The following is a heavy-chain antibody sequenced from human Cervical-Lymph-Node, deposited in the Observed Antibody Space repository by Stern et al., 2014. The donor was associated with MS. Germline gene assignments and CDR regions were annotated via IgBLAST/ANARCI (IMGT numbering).Heavy chain of an antibody. D-gene: IGHD4-17*01. V-gene: IGHV1-46*01. Sequence: VQLVESGAEVKQTGASVKVSCQTSGYTFTDYYLHWVRQAPGQGLEWMGIINPSGGSTSYAQKFQGRVTLTRDTSTGTVYMELSSLRSEDTAVYYCALMTTVTRGFDYWGQGTLVTVSS. CDR2: INPSGGST. CDR3: ALMTTVTRGFDY. CDR1: GYTFTDYY. J-gene: IGHJ4*02.